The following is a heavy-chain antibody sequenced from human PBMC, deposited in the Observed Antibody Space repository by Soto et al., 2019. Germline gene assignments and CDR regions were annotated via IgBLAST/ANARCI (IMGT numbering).Heavy chain of an antibody. V-gene: IGHV3-23*01. CDR3: AKGGATVPHYYHYGMDV. CDR2: ISGSGGST. D-gene: IGHD4-4*01. CDR1: GFTFSSYA. J-gene: IGHJ6*02. Sequence: EVQLLESGGGLVQPGGSLRLSCAASGFTFSSYAMSWVRQAPGKGLEWVSAISGSGGSTYYADSVKGRFTISRDNSKNTLYLQMNSLRAEDTAVYYCAKGGATVPHYYHYGMDVWGQGTTVTVSS.